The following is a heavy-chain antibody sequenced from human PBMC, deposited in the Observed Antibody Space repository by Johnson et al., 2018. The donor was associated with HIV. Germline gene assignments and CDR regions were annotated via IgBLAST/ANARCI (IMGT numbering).Heavy chain of an antibody. D-gene: IGHD1-14*01. CDR1: GFTFSSYG. V-gene: IGHV3-33*01. J-gene: IGHJ3*02. CDR2: IWYDGSNK. Sequence: QVQLVESGGGLVQPGGSLRLSCAASGFTFSSYGMHWVRQAAGKGLEWVAVIWYDGSNKYYADSVKGRFTISRDNSKNTLYLQMNSLRAEDTAVYYWARDPDLDAFDIWGQGTMVTVSS. CDR3: ARDPDLDAFDI.